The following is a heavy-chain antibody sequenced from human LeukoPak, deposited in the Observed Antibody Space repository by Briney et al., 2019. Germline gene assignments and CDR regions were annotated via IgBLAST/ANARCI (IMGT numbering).Heavy chain of an antibody. V-gene: IGHV1-18*04. CDR3: ARDARDGYNVVADF. CDR1: GYTFTGYY. CDR2: ISTYNGNT. Sequence: GASVKVSCKASGYTFTGYYMHWVRQAPGQGLEWMGWISTYNGNTNYAQKFQGRVTMTKDTSTSTVHMELRSLRYDDTAVYYCARDARDGYNVVADFWGQGTLVTVSS. D-gene: IGHD5-24*01. J-gene: IGHJ4*02.